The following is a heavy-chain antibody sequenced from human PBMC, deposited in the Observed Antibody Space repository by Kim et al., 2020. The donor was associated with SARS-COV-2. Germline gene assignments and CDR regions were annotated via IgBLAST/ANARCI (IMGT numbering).Heavy chain of an antibody. V-gene: IGHV4-30-2*01. CDR3: ARGRSNRYGGYGMDV. D-gene: IGHD6-13*01. Sequence: SETLSLTCAVSGGSISSGGYSWSWIRQPPGKGLEWIGYIYHSGSTYYNPSLKSRVTISVDRSKNQFSLKLSSVTAADTAVYYCARGRSNRYGGYGMDVWGQGTTVTVSS. CDR2: IYHSGST. CDR1: GGSISSGGYS. J-gene: IGHJ6*02.